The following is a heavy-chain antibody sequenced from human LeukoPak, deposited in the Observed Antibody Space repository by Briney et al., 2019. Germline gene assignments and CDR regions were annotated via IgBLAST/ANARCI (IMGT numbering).Heavy chain of an antibody. CDR3: ARDWVYKIDY. CDR1: GFTFSSYV. D-gene: IGHD5-24*01. CDR2: ISHDGFI. V-gene: IGHV3-74*01. Sequence: GGSLRLSCETAGFTFSSYVMHWVRRTPGKGLVWVSRISHDGFISYGDSVKGRFTISRDNAKNTLILQMNSLRAEDTAVYYCARDWVYKIDYWGRGTLVTVSS. J-gene: IGHJ4*02.